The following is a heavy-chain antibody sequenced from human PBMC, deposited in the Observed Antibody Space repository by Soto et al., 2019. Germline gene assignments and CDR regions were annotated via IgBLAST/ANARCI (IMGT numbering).Heavy chain of an antibody. J-gene: IGHJ4*02. V-gene: IGHV3-23*01. CDR2: IDNSKS. D-gene: IGHD4-17*01. CDR3: ARDAVNGDGLWLVGY. Sequence: SLRLSCAASGFTFSDYSMSWVRQAPGRGLEWVSSIDNSKSFYADSVKGRFTISRDNSKSTLSLQMNSLRAEDTALYYCARDAVNGDGLWLVGYWGQGTPVTVSS. CDR1: GFTFSDYS.